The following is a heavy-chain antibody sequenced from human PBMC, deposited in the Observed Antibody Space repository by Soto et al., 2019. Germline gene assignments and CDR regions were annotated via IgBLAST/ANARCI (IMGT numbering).Heavy chain of an antibody. CDR3: AKNQGVELVPLATVEWFDP. CDR2: ISGSGFKK. D-gene: IGHD1-1*01. Sequence: GGSLRLSGAASGFIFENFGMSWVRQAPGKGLEWISSISGSGFKKYYADSVKGRFTISRDNSKSTVYLELNNLSAEDTAVYHCAKNQGVELVPLATVEWFDPCGQGSGLAVSS. CDR1: GFIFENFG. J-gene: IGHJ5*02. V-gene: IGHV3-23*01.